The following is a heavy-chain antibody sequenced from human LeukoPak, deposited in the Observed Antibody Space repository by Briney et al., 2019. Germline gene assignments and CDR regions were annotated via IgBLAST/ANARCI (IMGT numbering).Heavy chain of an antibody. CDR1: GYTFATYG. CDR2: ISAYNGNT. CDR3: ARTPGGTYLFDY. V-gene: IGHV1-18*01. D-gene: IGHD3-16*01. J-gene: IGHJ4*02. Sequence: ASVKVSCKASGYTFATYGLTWVRQAPGQGREYMGWISAYNGNTNYAQKFQDRVTMTTDTSTSTAYMELRSLRSDDTAVYYCARTPGGTYLFDYWGQGTLVTVSS.